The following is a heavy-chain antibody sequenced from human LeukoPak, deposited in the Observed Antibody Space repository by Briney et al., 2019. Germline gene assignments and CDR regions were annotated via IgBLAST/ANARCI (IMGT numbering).Heavy chain of an antibody. V-gene: IGHV1-2*02. D-gene: IGHD3-3*01. Sequence: ASVKVSCKASGYTFIAYYMHWVRLAPGQGLEWMGWINPNSGGTNYAQKFQGRVTMTRDTSISTAYMELSRLRSDDTAVYYCARVRITIFGVPERWFDPWGQGTLVTVSS. CDR1: GYTFIAYY. J-gene: IGHJ5*02. CDR3: ARVRITIFGVPERWFDP. CDR2: INPNSGGT.